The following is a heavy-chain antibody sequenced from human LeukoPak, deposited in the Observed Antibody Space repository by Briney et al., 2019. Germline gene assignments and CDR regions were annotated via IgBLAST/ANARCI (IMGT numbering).Heavy chain of an antibody. D-gene: IGHD2-15*01. CDR3: ARVSHKGLVVVADDY. Sequence: ASVKVSCKASGGTFSSYAISWVRQAPGQGLEWMGGIIPIFGTANYAQKFQGRVTITTDESTSTAYMELSRLTSDDTAVYYCARVSHKGLVVVADDYWGQGTLVTVSS. J-gene: IGHJ4*02. CDR1: GGTFSSYA. V-gene: IGHV1-69*05. CDR2: IIPIFGTA.